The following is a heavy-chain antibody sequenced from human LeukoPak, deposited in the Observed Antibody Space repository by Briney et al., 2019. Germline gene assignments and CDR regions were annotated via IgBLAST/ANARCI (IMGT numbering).Heavy chain of an antibody. V-gene: IGHV3-21*01. CDR2: ISSSSSYI. J-gene: IGHJ4*02. CDR1: GFTFGSYS. Sequence: GGSLRLSCAASGFTFGSYSMNWVRQAPGKGLEWVSSISSSSSYIYYADSVKGRFTISRDNAKNSLYLQMNSLRAEDTAVYYCARASRTMVRGVGYWGQGTLVTVSS. D-gene: IGHD3-10*01. CDR3: ARASRTMVRGVGY.